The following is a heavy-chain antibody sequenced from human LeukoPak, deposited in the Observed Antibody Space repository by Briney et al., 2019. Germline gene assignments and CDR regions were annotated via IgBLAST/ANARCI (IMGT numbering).Heavy chain of an antibody. CDR1: GFTFSGSA. Sequence: GGSLRLSCAASGFTFSGSAMHWVRQASGKGLEWVGRIRSKANSYATAYAASVKGRFTISRDDSKNTAYLQMNSLRAEDTAVYYCARVRYSETYNYMDVWGKGTTVTVSS. CDR3: ARVRYSETYNYMDV. D-gene: IGHD1-26*01. J-gene: IGHJ6*03. CDR2: IRSKANSYAT. V-gene: IGHV3-73*01.